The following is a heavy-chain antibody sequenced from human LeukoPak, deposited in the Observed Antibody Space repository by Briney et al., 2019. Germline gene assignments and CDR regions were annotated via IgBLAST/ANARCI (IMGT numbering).Heavy chain of an antibody. D-gene: IGHD6-19*01. CDR1: GGSFSGYY. CDR3: AGPRRVYSSGWSYYFDY. CDR2: INHSGST. J-gene: IGHJ4*02. V-gene: IGHV4-34*01. Sequence: SETLSLTCAVYGGSFSGYYWSWIRQPPGKGLEWIGEINHSGSTNYNPSLKSRVTISVDTSKNQFSLKLSSVTAADTAVYYCAGPRRVYSSGWSYYFDYWGQGTLVTVSS.